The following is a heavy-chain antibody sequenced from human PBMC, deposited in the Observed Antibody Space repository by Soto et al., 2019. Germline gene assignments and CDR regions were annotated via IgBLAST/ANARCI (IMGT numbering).Heavy chain of an antibody. Sequence: SETLFLTCAVYGGSFSGYYWSWIRQPPGKGLEWIGEINHSGTTKYNPSLKSRVTISVDTSKNQFSLKLSSVTAADTAVYYCARKRTQLWLQGDMDVWGQGTTVTVSS. CDR3: ARKRTQLWLQGDMDV. V-gene: IGHV4-34*01. J-gene: IGHJ6*02. D-gene: IGHD5-18*01. CDR2: INHSGTT. CDR1: GGSFSGYY.